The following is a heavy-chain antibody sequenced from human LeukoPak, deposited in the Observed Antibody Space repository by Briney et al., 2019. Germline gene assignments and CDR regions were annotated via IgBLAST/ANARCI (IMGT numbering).Heavy chain of an antibody. Sequence: SVKVSCKASGGTFSSYAISWVRQAPGQGLEWMGGIIPIIGTANYAQKFQGRVTITADESTSTAYMELSSLRSEDTAVYYCARDRGYSSSWFDYWGQGTLVTVSS. CDR1: GGTFSSYA. CDR3: ARDRGYSSSWFDY. CDR2: IIPIIGTA. V-gene: IGHV1-69*13. D-gene: IGHD6-13*01. J-gene: IGHJ4*02.